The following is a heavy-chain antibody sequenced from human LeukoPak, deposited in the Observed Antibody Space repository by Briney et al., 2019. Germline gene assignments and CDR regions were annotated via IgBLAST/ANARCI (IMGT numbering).Heavy chain of an antibody. CDR2: ISDSGRT. CDR3: ARHMKGGYKAFDY. Sequence: SETLSLTCGVSGGSFSGYYWSWIRQPPGKGLEWIGEISDSGRTGYKSSLKSRVTILEDTSKNQFSLKLSSVTAADTAVYYCARHMKGGYKAFDYWGQGTLVTVSS. CDR1: GGSFSGYY. V-gene: IGHV4-34*01. D-gene: IGHD3-22*01. J-gene: IGHJ4*02.